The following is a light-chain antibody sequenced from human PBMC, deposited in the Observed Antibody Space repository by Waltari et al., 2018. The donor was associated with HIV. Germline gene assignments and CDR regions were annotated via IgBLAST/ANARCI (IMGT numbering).Light chain of an antibody. Sequence: QAVVTQEPSLTVSPGGTVTLTCASSTGAVTSGHCPYWFQRRPGQAPKTLIYDTTNRHSETPARFSGSLLGGKAALTLSGAQFEDEADYFCLLSFNGVVVFGGGTTLTVL. J-gene: IGLJ2*01. CDR1: TGAVTSGHC. V-gene: IGLV7-46*01. CDR2: DTT. CDR3: LLSFNGVVV.